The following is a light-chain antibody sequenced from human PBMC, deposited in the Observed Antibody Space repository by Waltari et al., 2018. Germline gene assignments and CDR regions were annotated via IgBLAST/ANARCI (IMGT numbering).Light chain of an antibody. CDR1: QSVSSSY. Sequence: EIVLTQSPGPLSLSPGERATLSCRASQSVSSSYLAWYQQQPGQAPRLLIYGASSRATGIPDRFSGSGSGTDFTLTISRLEPEDFAVYYCQQYDSSLLYTFGQGTKLEIK. V-gene: IGKV3-20*01. J-gene: IGKJ2*01. CDR3: QQYDSSLLYT. CDR2: GAS.